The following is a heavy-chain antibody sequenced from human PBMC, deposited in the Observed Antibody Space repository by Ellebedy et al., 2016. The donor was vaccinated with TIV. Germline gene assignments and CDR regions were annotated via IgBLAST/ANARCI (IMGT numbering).Heavy chain of an antibody. Sequence: GESLKISCAASGFTFSSYDMHWVRQAPGKGLEWVSLISYDANNKYYADSVKGRFTLSRDDSKNTLFLQMNSLRADDTAVYYCAREVLGGQGDMDVWGQGTTVTVSS. V-gene: IGHV3-30*03. CDR3: AREVLGGQGDMDV. CDR2: ISYDANNK. J-gene: IGHJ6*02. D-gene: IGHD2/OR15-2a*01. CDR1: GFTFSSYD.